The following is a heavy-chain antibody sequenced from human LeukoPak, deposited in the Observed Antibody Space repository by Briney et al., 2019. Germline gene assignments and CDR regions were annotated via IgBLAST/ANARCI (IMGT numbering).Heavy chain of an antibody. Sequence: ASVKVSCKASGYTFTSYGISWVRQAPGQGLEWMGWISAYNGNTNYAQKLQGRVTMTTDTSTSTAYMELRSLRSDDTAVYYCAVKRGGYCSSTSCYFSHGMDVWGKGTTVTVSS. D-gene: IGHD2-2*01. CDR1: GYTFTSYG. J-gene: IGHJ6*04. CDR2: ISAYNGNT. CDR3: AVKRGGYCSSTSCYFSHGMDV. V-gene: IGHV1-18*04.